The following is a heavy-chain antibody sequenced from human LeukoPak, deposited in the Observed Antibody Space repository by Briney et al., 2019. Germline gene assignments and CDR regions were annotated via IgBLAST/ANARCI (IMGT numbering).Heavy chain of an antibody. D-gene: IGHD3-10*01. Sequence: GESLKISCKGSGYSFTTYWIGWVRQMPGKGLEWMGIISPGDSDTRYSPSFQGQVAISADKSISTAYLQWSSLKASDTAMYYCARTSMVRGLGYYFDYWGQGALVTVSS. V-gene: IGHV5-51*01. CDR2: ISPGDSDT. CDR1: GYSFTTYW. J-gene: IGHJ4*02. CDR3: ARTSMVRGLGYYFDY.